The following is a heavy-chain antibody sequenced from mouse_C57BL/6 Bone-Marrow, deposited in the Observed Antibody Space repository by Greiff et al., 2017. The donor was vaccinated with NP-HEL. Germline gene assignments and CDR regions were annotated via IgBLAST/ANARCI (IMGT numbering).Heavy chain of an antibody. Sequence: QLQQSGAELVRPGASVKLSCTASGFNIKDDYMHWVKQRPEQGLEWIGWIDPENGDTEYASKFQGKATITADTSSNTAYLQLSSLASEDTAVYYCRCYDAMDYWGQGTSVTVSS. CDR1: GFNIKDDY. V-gene: IGHV14-4*01. CDR2: IDPENGDT. CDR3: RCYDAMDY. J-gene: IGHJ4*01.